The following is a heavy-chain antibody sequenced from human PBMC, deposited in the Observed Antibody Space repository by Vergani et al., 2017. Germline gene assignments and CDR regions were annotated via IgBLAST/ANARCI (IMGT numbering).Heavy chain of an antibody. CDR3: ARGGRQQLVQTYFDY. Sequence: QVQLQESGPGLVKPSETLSLTCTVSGGSISSHYWSWIRQPPGKGLEWIGYIYYSGSTKSNPSLKSRVTISVDTSKNQFSLKLSPVTAADTAVYYCARGGRQQLVQTYFDYWGQGTLVTVSS. CDR2: IYYSGST. D-gene: IGHD6-13*01. CDR1: GGSISSHY. V-gene: IGHV4-59*11. J-gene: IGHJ4*02.